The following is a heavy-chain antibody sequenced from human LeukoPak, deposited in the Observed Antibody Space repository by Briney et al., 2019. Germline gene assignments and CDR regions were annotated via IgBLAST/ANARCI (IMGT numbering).Heavy chain of an antibody. J-gene: IGHJ6*04. CDR1: NGSFSAYY. CDR3: ARRYCSGGSCYMRGYYGMDV. V-gene: IGHV4-34*01. Sequence: PSETLSLTCAVSNGSFSAYYWSWIRQSPGKGPQWIGEISHSGSTNYNPSLKLRVSISLDTSKNQFSLRLSSVSAADTAVYFCARRYCSGGSCYMRGYYGMDVWATGTTVIVSS. D-gene: IGHD2-15*01. CDR2: ISHSGST.